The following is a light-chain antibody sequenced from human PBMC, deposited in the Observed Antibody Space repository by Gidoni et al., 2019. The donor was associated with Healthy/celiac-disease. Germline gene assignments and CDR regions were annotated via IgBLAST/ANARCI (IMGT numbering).Light chain of an antibody. CDR3: QAWDSSTGGV. CDR2: QDS. CDR1: KLGDKY. Sequence: SYELTQPPSVSVSPGQTASITCSVDKLGDKYACWYQQKPGQSPVLVIYQDSKRPSGIPERFSGSNAGNTATLTISGTQAMDEADYYCQAWDSSTGGVFGTGTKVTVL. J-gene: IGLJ1*01. V-gene: IGLV3-1*01.